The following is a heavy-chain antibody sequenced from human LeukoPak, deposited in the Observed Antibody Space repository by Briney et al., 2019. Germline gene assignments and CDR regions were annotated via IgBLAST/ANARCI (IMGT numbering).Heavy chain of an antibody. D-gene: IGHD3-9*01. CDR2: IYYSGST. Sequence: PSETLSLTCTVSGGSISSYYWSWIRQPPGKGLEWIGYIYYSGSTNYNPSLKSRVTISVDTSKNQFSLKLSSVTAADTAVYYCARSDPGLVIDYWGQGTLVTVSS. CDR3: ARSDPGLVIDY. CDR1: GGSISSYY. J-gene: IGHJ4*02. V-gene: IGHV4-59*01.